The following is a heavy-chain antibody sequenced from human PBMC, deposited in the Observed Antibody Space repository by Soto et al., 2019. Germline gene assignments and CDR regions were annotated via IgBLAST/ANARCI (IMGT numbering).Heavy chain of an antibody. CDR2: YSGSGSGT. V-gene: IGHV3-23*01. CDR3: ARDCSSTRCYN. J-gene: IGHJ4*02. D-gene: IGHD2-2*02. CDR1: GFTFSSYA. Sequence: GGSLRLSCAASGFTFSSYAMSWVRQAPGKGLEWVSAYSGSGSGTYYAESVKGRFTISRDNSKNTLYLQMNSLRAEDTAIYYCARDCSSTRCYNWGQGTLVTVSS.